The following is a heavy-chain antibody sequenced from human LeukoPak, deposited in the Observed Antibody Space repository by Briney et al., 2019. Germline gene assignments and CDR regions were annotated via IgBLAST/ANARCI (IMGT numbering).Heavy chain of an antibody. D-gene: IGHD6-19*01. V-gene: IGHV3-21*01. CDR3: ARTPPGGWYGSLDY. Sequence: GGSLRLSCAAPGFTFSSYSVTRGRQAPGKGLERVSWISSSSSSIFYADAQKGQFTISRDSAKNPRTLQVKILRRGGAAVYYCARTPPGGWYGSLDYWGQGTLVTVSS. J-gene: IGHJ4*02. CDR1: GFTFSSYS. CDR2: ISSSSSSI.